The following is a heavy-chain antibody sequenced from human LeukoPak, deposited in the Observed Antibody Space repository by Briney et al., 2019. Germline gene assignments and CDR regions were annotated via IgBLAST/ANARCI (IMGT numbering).Heavy chain of an antibody. CDR2: TSSSDPGT. Sequence: GGSLRLSCAASGFTFSTYAMSWVRQGPGKGLEWVAATSSSDPGTYHADSVRGRFTISRDNSKNTLYLQMNRPRVEDAAVYYCARAPVTSCRGAFCYPFDYWGQGTLVTVFS. D-gene: IGHD2-15*01. V-gene: IGHV3-23*01. CDR1: GFTFSTYA. CDR3: ARAPVTSCRGAFCYPFDY. J-gene: IGHJ4*02.